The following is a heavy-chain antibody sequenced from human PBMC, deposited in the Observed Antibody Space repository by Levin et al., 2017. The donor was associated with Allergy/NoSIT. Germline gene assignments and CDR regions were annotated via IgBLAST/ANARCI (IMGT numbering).Heavy chain of an antibody. J-gene: IGHJ4*02. CDR1: GFTFSDYG. Sequence: GGSLRLSCAASGFTFSDYGMYWVRQAPGKGLEWVAVIYYDGSNKYYADSVKGRFTISRDNSNNTLSLQMSSLRAEDTAVYYCARDQGTSYSSSPRGVFDYWGQGTLVTVSS. CDR3: ARDQGTSYSSSPRGVFDY. CDR2: IYYDGSNK. V-gene: IGHV3-33*01. D-gene: IGHD6-6*01.